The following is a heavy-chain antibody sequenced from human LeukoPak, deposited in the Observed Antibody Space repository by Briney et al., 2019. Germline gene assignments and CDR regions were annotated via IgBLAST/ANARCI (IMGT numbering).Heavy chain of an antibody. Sequence: PSETLSLTCTVSGGSISSYYWSWIRQTPGKGLEWIGYIYYSGSTNFNPSLKSRVTISVDTSKNQFSLKMSSVTAADTAVYFCARGGPPGYYYDYYMDVWGKGTTVTISS. J-gene: IGHJ6*03. CDR2: IYYSGST. CDR1: GGSISSYY. CDR3: ARGGPPGYYYDYYMDV. V-gene: IGHV4-59*01.